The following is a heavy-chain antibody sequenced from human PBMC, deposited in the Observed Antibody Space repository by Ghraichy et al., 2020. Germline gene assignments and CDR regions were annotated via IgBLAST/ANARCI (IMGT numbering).Heavy chain of an antibody. J-gene: IGHJ4*02. D-gene: IGHD2-21*01. CDR1: GFTFSSYG. Sequence: GGSLRLSCAASGFTFSSYGMHWVRQAPGKGLEWVAVIWYDGSNKYYADSVKGRFTISRDNSKNTLYLQMNSLRAEDTAVYYCARDRLAYCGGDCPIDYWGQGTLVTVSS. CDR3: ARDRLAYCGGDCPIDY. V-gene: IGHV3-33*01. CDR2: IWYDGSNK.